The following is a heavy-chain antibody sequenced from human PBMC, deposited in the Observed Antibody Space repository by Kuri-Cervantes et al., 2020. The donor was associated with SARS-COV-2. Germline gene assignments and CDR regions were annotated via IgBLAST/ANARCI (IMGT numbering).Heavy chain of an antibody. Sequence: GGSLRLSCAGSGFIFSNYWMSWVRQAPGKGLEWVANIKQDGSEEFYVDSVKGRFTVSRDNAKKSLFLQMNSLRVEDTAVYYCARDGDGEWLVQSGVAFDIWGQGTMVTVSS. V-gene: IGHV3-7*01. CDR3: ARDGDGEWLVQSGVAFDI. CDR2: IKQDGSEE. J-gene: IGHJ3*02. D-gene: IGHD6-19*01. CDR1: GFIFSNYW.